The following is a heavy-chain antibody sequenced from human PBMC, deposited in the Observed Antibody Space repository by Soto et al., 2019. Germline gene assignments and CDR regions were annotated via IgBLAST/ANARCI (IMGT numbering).Heavy chain of an antibody. CDR2: IKQDGSEK. J-gene: IGHJ4*02. V-gene: IGHV3-7*04. CDR1: GFTFSSYW. CDR3: AREYYYDSSGYPGHY. Sequence: HPGGSLRLSCAASGFTFSSYWMSWVRQAPGKGLEWVANIKQDGSEKYYVDSVKGRFTISRDNAKNSLYLQMNSLRAEDTAVYYCAREYYYDSSGYPGHYWGQGTLVTVSS. D-gene: IGHD3-22*01.